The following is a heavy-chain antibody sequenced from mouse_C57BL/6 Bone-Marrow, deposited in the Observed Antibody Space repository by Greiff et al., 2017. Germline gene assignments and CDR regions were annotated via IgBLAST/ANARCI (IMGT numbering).Heavy chain of an antibody. V-gene: IGHV5-6*01. CDR3: ASLYYDYDHAMDY. J-gene: IGHJ4*01. CDR1: GFTFSSYG. D-gene: IGHD2-4*01. CDR2: LSSGGSYT. Sequence: EVHLVESGGDLVKPGGSLKLSCAASGFTFSSYGVSWVRQTPDTRLEWVATLSSGGSYTYYPDSVNGRFPISRDNAKNTLYLQMSSLKSEDTAMYFCASLYYDYDHAMDYWGQGTSVTVSA.